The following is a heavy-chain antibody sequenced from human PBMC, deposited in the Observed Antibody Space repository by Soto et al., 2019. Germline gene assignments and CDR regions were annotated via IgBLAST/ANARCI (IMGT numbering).Heavy chain of an antibody. Sequence: ASVKVSGKASGYTFGGFYIHWMRQAPGQGLEWVGSINSNSGATTYAQKFQDSVAMTRDKSVSTAYMDLNRLTSDDTAIYYCAIIMTHSDSFDIWGQGTMATVSS. CDR2: INSNSGAT. CDR1: GYTFGGFY. D-gene: IGHD3-16*01. CDR3: AIIMTHSDSFDI. V-gene: IGHV1-2*04. J-gene: IGHJ3*02.